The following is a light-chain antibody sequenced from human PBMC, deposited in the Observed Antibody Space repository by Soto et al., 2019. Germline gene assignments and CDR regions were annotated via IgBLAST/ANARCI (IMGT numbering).Light chain of an antibody. Sequence: IHLTQSPSSLSASVVDIVGFAFRASQGIGTYLVWYQQKSGKAPTVLIYASSTLQTGVPSRFSGSGSGTDFSLTISSLHPEDVATYYCQQVDSYPRPFGQGTKVDI. CDR3: QQVDSYPRP. V-gene: IGKV1-9*01. CDR2: ASS. J-gene: IGKJ1*01. CDR1: QGIGTY.